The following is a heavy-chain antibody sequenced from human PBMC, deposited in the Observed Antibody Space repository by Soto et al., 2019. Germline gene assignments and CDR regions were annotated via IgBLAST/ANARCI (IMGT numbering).Heavy chain of an antibody. CDR2: ISHSGSS. CDR3: ERGRQRRFGGYRGLGYSGMEV. D-gene: IGHD5-12*01. CDR1: GGSFSDYY. J-gene: IGHJ6*02. Sequence: PSETLSLTCAVNGGSFSDYYWSWVRQPPGEGVEWVGEISHSGSSSYNPSLTSRVTISIDTSKNQFSLTLSSVSAAATDMYYCERGRQRRFGGYRGLGYSGMEVGVQGSTV. V-gene: IGHV4-34*01.